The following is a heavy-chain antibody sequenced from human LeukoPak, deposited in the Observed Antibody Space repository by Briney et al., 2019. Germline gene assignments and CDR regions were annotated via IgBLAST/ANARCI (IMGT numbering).Heavy chain of an antibody. J-gene: IGHJ4*02. V-gene: IGHV3-23*01. CDR3: AKLTTMVRGGLKDRYYFDY. CDR1: GFTFISYA. D-gene: IGHD3-10*01. Sequence: GGSLRVSCAASGFTFISYAMSWVRQALGKGLEWVSAISGSGGSTYYADSVKGRFTISRDNSKNTLYLQMNSLRAEDTAVYYCAKLTTMVRGGLKDRYYFDYWGQGTLVTVSS. CDR2: ISGSGGST.